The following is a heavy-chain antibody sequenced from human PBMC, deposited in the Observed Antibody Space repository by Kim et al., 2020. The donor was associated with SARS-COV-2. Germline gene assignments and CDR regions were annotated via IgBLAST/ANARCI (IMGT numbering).Heavy chain of an antibody. D-gene: IGHD1-26*01. Sequence: GGSLRLSCAAYGFTFSSYCMHWVRQAPGKGLEWVAVIWYDGSNKYYADSVKGRFTISRDNSKNTLYLQMNSLRAEDTAVSYCAEDRVGSYYVWEASPRGVGRVVWGQGTTVTVSS. J-gene: IGHJ6*02. V-gene: IGHV3-33*06. CDR1: GFTFSSYC. CDR3: AEDRVGSYYVWEASPRGVGRVV. CDR2: IWYDGSNK.